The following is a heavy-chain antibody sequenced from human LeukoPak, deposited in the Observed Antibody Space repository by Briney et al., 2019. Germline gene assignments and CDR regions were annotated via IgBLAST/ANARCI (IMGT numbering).Heavy chain of an antibody. D-gene: IGHD6-13*01. CDR3: AREFNGNWYHFDN. CDR2: MNPNSGYT. CDR1: GYTFTSYD. Sequence: GASVKVSCKASGYTFTSYDINWVRQATGQGLEWMGWMNPNSGYTGYAQNFQGRVTMTRNISIGTAYMELSSLKSEDTAVYFCAREFNGNWYHFDNWGQGTLVTVSS. J-gene: IGHJ4*02. V-gene: IGHV1-8*01.